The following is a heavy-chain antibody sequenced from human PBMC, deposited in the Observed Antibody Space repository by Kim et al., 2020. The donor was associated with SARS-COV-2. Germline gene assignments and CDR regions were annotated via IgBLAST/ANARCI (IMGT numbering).Heavy chain of an antibody. D-gene: IGHD3-22*01. J-gene: IGHJ4*02. CDR3: ARARITMIVVVTYFDY. Sequence: SPTSRVTISVDTSKNQFSLKLSSVTAADTAVYYCARARITMIVVVTYFDYWGQGTLVTVSS. V-gene: IGHV4-31*02.